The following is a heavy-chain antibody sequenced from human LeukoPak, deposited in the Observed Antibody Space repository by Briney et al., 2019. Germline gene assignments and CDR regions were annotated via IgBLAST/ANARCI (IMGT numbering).Heavy chain of an antibody. Sequence: GESLKITCKGSGYSFNTYWIGWVRQMPGKGLEWMGIIYPGDSDTKYSPSFQGQVTISADKSISTAYLQWSSLKASDTAMYYCARRPRFGELWYFDYWGQGTLVTVSS. CDR3: ARRPRFGELWYFDY. J-gene: IGHJ4*02. D-gene: IGHD3-10*01. CDR2: IYPGDSDT. V-gene: IGHV5-51*01. CDR1: GYSFNTYW.